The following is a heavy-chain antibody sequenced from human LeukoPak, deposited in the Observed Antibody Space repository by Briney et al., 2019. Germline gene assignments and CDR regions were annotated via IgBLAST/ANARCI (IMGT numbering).Heavy chain of an antibody. CDR1: GYTFTSYY. CDR3: ARDSPLVQYYYYGMDV. J-gene: IGHJ6*02. CDR2: INPSGGST. Sequence: ASVKVSCKASGYTFTSYYMHWVRQAPGQGLEWMGIINPSGGSTSYAQKFQGRVTMTRDTSTSIVYMELSSLRSEDTAVYYCARDSPLVQYYYYGMDVWGQGTTVTVSS. D-gene: IGHD6-13*01. V-gene: IGHV1-46*01.